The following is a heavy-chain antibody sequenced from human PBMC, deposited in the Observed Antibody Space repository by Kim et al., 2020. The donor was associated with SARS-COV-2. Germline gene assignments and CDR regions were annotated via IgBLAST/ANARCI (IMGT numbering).Heavy chain of an antibody. CDR2: INHSGST. CDR3: AKVVVAATPVWFDP. V-gene: IGHV4-34*01. D-gene: IGHD2-15*01. J-gene: IGHJ5*02. Sequence: SETLSLTCAVYGGSFSGYYWSWIRQPPGKGLEWIGEINHSGSTNYNPSLKSRVTISVDTSKNQFSLKLSSVTAADTAVYYCAKVVVAATPVWFDPWGQGTLVTVSS. CDR1: GGSFSGYY.